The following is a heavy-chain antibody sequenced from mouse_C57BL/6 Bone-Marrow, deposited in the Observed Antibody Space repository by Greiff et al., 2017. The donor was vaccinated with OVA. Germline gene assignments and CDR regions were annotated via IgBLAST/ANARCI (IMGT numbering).Heavy chain of an antibody. D-gene: IGHD1-1*01. V-gene: IGHV1-61*01. CDR2: IYPSDSET. CDR3: AREKGDYYGSSHWYFDV. J-gene: IGHJ1*03. Sequence: QVQLKQPGAELVRPGSSVKLSCKASGYTFTSYWMDWVKQRPGQGLEWIGNIYPSDSETHYNQKFKDKATLTVDKSSSTAYMQLSSLTSEDSAVYYCAREKGDYYGSSHWYFDVWGTGTTVTVSS. CDR1: GYTFTSYW.